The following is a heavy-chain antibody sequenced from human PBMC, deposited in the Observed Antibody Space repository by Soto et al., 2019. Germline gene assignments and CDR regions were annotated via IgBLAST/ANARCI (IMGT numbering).Heavy chain of an antibody. Sequence: SETLSLTCTVSGGSISSYYWSWIRQPPGKGLEWIGYIYYSGSTNYNPSLKSRVTISVDTSKNQFSLKLSSVTAADTAVYYCARHRDGYNYWFDPWRQGTLVTVSS. CDR2: IYYSGST. CDR1: GGSISSYY. J-gene: IGHJ5*02. D-gene: IGHD5-12*01. V-gene: IGHV4-59*01. CDR3: ARHRDGYNYWFDP.